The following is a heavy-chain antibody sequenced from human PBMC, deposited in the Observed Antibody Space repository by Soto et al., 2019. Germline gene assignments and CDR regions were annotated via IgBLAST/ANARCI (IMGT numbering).Heavy chain of an antibody. CDR1: GGSISSYY. Sequence: SETLSLTCTVSGGSISSYYWSWIRQPPGKGLEWIGYIYYSGSTNYNPSLKSRGTISVDTSKNQFSLKLSSLTAADTAVYYCAREPGYYYDSSGYRRGAFDIWGQGTMVT. CDR3: AREPGYYYDSSGYRRGAFDI. D-gene: IGHD3-22*01. J-gene: IGHJ3*02. CDR2: IYYSGST. V-gene: IGHV4-59*01.